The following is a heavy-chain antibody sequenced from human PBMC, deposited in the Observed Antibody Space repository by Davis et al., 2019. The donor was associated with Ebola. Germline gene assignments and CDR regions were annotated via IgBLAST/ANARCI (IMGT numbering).Heavy chain of an antibody. J-gene: IGHJ5*02. CDR1: GYTFTRYQ. D-gene: IGHD2-2*01. V-gene: IGHV1-2*02. CDR2: INPSAESGST. Sequence: ASVKVSCKASGYTFTRYQIHWVRQAPGQGLEWMGMINPSAESGSTNYAQKFQGRVTMTRDTSISTAYMELSRLRSDDTAVYYCARVQRSTRGGWFDPWGQGTLVTVSS. CDR3: ARVQRSTRGGWFDP.